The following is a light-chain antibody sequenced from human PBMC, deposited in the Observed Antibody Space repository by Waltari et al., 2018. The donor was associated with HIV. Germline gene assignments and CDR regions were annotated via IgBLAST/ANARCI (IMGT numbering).Light chain of an antibody. CDR1: KSNIGAGYA. Sequence: QSVLTQPPSLSGAPGQRVTISCTGSKSNIGAGYAVHWYQQVPGTAPKLLIYGNNKRPSGAPERFSGAKSDTSASLAITGLQAEDEADYYCQSWDDSLSGYVFGTGSKVTVL. CDR3: QSWDDSLSGYV. J-gene: IGLJ1*01. CDR2: GNN. V-gene: IGLV1-40*01.